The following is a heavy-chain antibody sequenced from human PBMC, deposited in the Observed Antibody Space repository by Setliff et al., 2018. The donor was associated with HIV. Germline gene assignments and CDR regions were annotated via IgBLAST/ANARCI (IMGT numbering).Heavy chain of an antibody. CDR3: ARHKTNYDFYAFDV. J-gene: IGHJ3*01. V-gene: IGHV4-39*01. Sequence: PSETLSLTCTVSGGSFSSNTYSWGWIRQPPGMGLEWIGSIHSSETTDYNPSLKSRVAMSVDTSRSQFSLKLRSVTAADTAVYYCARHKTNYDFYAFDVWGQGTMVTVSS. CDR2: IHSSETT. CDR1: GGSFSSNTYS. D-gene: IGHD3-3*01.